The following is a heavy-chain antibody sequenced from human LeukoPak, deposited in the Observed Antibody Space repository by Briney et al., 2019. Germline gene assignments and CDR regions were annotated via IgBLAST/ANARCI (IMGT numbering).Heavy chain of an antibody. J-gene: IGHJ4*02. Sequence: GGSLRLSCLASGFTFSSYTMNWVRQVPGKGLEWVSSISTGSTYIYYRDSVKGRFTISRDDAKNSLYLQVSSLRAGDTAVYFCTRELVSDYWGQGTLVTVSS. CDR3: TRELVSDY. CDR1: GFTFSSYT. CDR2: ISTGSTYI. D-gene: IGHD3-3*02. V-gene: IGHV3-21*06.